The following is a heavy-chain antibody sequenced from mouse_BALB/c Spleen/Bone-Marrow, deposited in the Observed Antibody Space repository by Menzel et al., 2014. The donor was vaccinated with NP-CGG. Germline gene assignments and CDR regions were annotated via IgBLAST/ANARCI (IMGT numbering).Heavy chain of an antibody. CDR3: AVRGITTATGAMDY. CDR1: GFTFTDYY. Sequence: EVMLVESGGGLVQPGGSLRLSCATSGFTFTDYYMSWVRQPPGKALEWLVFIRNKANGYTAEYSASVKGRFTISRDNSHSILYLQMNTLRAEDSATYYCAVRGITTATGAMDYRGQGTSVTVSS. CDR2: IRNKANGYTA. V-gene: IGHV7-3*02. J-gene: IGHJ4*01. D-gene: IGHD1-2*01.